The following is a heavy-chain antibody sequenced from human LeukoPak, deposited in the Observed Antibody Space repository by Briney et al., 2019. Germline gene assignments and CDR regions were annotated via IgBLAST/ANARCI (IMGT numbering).Heavy chain of an antibody. J-gene: IGHJ4*02. CDR1: GFIFSNYG. Sequence: GRSLRLSCAASGFIFSNYGMHWVRQAPDKGLEWVAVIYYDGRSKYYTDSVKGRFTISRDGSKNTLHLQMNSLRVEDTAVYYCAKDWGEDFDTSGPDYWGQGTLVTVSS. V-gene: IGHV3-30*18. D-gene: IGHD3-22*01. CDR2: IYYDGRSK. CDR3: AKDWGEDFDTSGPDY.